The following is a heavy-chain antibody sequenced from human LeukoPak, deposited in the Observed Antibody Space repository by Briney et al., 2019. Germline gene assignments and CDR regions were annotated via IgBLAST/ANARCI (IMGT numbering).Heavy chain of an antibody. CDR2: IGRSGDST. CDR1: GFTFSYYA. J-gene: IGHJ4*02. CDR3: AKDYGGDPGDY. D-gene: IGHD4-23*01. V-gene: IGHV3-23*01. Sequence: GGSLRLPCAASGFTFSYYAMSWVRQAPGKGLEWVSVIGRSGDSTDYVDSVKGRFTTSRDNSKNTVYLQMNRLRAEDTAVYYCAKDYGGDPGDYWGQGTLVTVSS.